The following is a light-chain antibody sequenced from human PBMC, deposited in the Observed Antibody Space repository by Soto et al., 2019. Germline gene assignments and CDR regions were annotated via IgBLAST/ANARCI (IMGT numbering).Light chain of an antibody. J-gene: IGKJ1*01. Sequence: IQLTQSPTSLSASVGDRVTIPCRASQGIDSYLAWYQRKPGEAPKLLIYKAYTLKSGVQSRFSGSGSGTEFTLTIRSLQPDDFATYYCQHYNSYSEAFGQGTKVDIK. V-gene: IGKV1-5*03. CDR1: QGIDSY. CDR3: QHYNSYSEA. CDR2: KAY.